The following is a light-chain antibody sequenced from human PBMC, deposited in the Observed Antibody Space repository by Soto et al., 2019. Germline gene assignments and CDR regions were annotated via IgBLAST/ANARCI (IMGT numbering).Light chain of an antibody. V-gene: IGKV1-17*01. CDR2: AAS. J-gene: IGKJ4*01. CDR1: QGIIND. CDR3: LQHNSYPALT. Sequence: DNHMTQSPSSLSASVGYRVTITCRASQGIINDLGWYQQKQGKGPKLLIYAASSLQSGVPYRFSGRGSGTKFTLTISRLQPDEFATYYCLQHNSYPALTFGGGPNVEIK.